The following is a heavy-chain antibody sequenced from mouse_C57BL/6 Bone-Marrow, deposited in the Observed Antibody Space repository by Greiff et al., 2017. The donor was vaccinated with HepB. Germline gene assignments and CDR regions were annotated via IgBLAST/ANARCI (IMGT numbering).Heavy chain of an antibody. V-gene: IGHV2-5*01. CDR1: GFSFTSYG. J-gene: IGHJ2*01. CDR2: IWRGGST. D-gene: IGHD3-2*02. Sequence: QVQLQQSGPGLVQPSQSLSITCTVSGFSFTSYGVHWVRQSPGKGLEWLGVIWRGGSTDYNAAFMSRLSITKDNSKSQVFFKMNSLQADDTAIYYCAKNRRQLRLGYFDYWGQGTTLTVSS. CDR3: AKNRRQLRLGYFDY.